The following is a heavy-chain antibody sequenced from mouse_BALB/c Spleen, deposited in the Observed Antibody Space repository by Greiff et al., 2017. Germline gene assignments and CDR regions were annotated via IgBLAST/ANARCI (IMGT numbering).Heavy chain of an antibody. CDR3: TRSGSSSY. J-gene: IGHJ2*01. Sequence: QVQLQQSGAELVRPGASVTLSCKASGYTFTDYEMHWVKQTPVHGLEWIGAIDPETGGTAYNQKFKGKATLTADKSSSTAYMELRSLTSEDSAVYYCTRSGSSSYWGQGTTLTVSS. D-gene: IGHD1-1*01. V-gene: IGHV1-15*01. CDR2: IDPETGGT. CDR1: GYTFTDYE.